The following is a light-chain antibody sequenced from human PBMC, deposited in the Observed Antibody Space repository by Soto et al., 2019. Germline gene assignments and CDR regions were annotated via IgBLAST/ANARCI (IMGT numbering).Light chain of an antibody. J-gene: IGKJ4*01. CDR1: QTISSW. CDR3: RQYNSALT. Sequence: DIQMTQSPSTLSASVGDRVTITCRASQTISSWLAWYQQKPGKAPKLLIYKASSLESGVPSRFSGSGSGTAFTPTISSLQPDDFSTYYCRQYNSALTFGGGTKVEIK. V-gene: IGKV1-5*03. CDR2: KAS.